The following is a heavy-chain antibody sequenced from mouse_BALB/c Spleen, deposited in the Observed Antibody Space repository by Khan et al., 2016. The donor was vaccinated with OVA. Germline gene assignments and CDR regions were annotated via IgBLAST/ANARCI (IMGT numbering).Heavy chain of an antibody. J-gene: IGHJ2*01. D-gene: IGHD1-3*01. CDR3: ARREDI. Sequence: QVRLQQSGPGLVAPSQSLSITCTVSGFSFTSYGVHWVRQPPGKGLEWLGVIWAGGSTNYNSALMSSLSNSKDNSKSQVVLKMNSLQTDDTTMYYCARREDIWGQGTTLTVSS. V-gene: IGHV2-9*02. CDR2: IWAGGST. CDR1: GFSFTSYG.